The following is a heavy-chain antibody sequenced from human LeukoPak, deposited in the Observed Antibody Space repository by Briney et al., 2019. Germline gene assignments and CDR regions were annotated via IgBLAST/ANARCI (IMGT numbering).Heavy chain of an antibody. D-gene: IGHD3-10*01. CDR3: ARGRILWFGELFPFDY. CDR2: ISAYNGNT. J-gene: IGHJ4*02. Sequence: GASVKVSCKASGYTFTSYGISWVRQAPGQGLEWMGWISAYNGNTNYAQKLQGGVTMTTDTSTSTAYMELRSLRSDDTAVYYCARGRILWFGELFPFDYWGQGTLVTVSS. V-gene: IGHV1-18*04. CDR1: GYTFTSYG.